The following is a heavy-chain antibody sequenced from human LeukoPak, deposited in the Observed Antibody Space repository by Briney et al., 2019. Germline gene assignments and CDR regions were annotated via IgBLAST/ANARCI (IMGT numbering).Heavy chain of an antibody. D-gene: IGHD4/OR15-4a*01. J-gene: IGHJ6*02. Sequence: PGGSLRLSCAASGFTVSSNYMSWVRQAPGKGLEWVAVISYDGSNKYYADSVKGRFTISRDNSKNTLYLQMNSLRAEDTAVYYCAKEGGLDYPGDRNYYYGMDVWGQGTTVTVSS. CDR3: AKEGGLDYPGDRNYYYGMDV. V-gene: IGHV3-30*18. CDR2: ISYDGSNK. CDR1: GFTVSSNY.